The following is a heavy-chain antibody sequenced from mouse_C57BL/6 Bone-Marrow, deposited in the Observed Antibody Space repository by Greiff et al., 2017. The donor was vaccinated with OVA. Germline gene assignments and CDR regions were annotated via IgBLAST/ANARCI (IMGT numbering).Heavy chain of an antibody. Sequence: ESGPGMVKPSQSLSLTCTVTGYSITSGYDWHWIRHFPGNKLEWMGYISYSGSTNYNPSLKSRISITHDTSKNHFFLKLNSVTTEDTATYYCARSYGYADYYAMDYWGQGTSVTVSS. V-gene: IGHV3-1*01. CDR1: GYSITSGYD. J-gene: IGHJ4*01. CDR3: ARSYGYADYYAMDY. D-gene: IGHD2-2*01. CDR2: ISYSGST.